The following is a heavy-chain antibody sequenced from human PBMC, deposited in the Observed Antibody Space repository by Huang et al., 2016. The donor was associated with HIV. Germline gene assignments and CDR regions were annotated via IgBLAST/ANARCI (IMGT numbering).Heavy chain of an antibody. CDR3: AIHDSNDFTFDD. CDR1: GFSFTSYW. CDR2: SFPGNANT. Sequence: EVQLVQSGVEVKKPGESLKISCKGSGFSFTSYWIGWGGQRPGKGLEWMGISFPGNANTFYSPAFQGQVTISADKYTRTAYLQWSSLKASDSAIYYCAIHDSNDFTFDDWGQGTLVAVSS. D-gene: IGHD5-18*01. J-gene: IGHJ4*02. V-gene: IGHV5-51*03.